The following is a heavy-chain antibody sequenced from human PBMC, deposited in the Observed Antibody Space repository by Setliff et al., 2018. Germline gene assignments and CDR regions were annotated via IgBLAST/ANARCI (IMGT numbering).Heavy chain of an antibody. Sequence: SETLSLTCTVSGGSISSHYWSWIRQPPGKGLEWIGSIYYSGSTNYNPPLKSRVTILSDTSKNQFSLILSSVTAADTAVYYCASERESASRQTYFDSWGQGTLVTVSS. V-gene: IGHV4-59*11. CDR3: ASERESASRQTYFDS. J-gene: IGHJ4*02. CDR2: IYYSGST. CDR1: GGSISSHY. D-gene: IGHD2-15*01.